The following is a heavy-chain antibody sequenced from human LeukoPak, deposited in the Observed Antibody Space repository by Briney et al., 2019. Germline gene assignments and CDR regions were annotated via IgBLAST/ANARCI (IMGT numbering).Heavy chain of an antibody. J-gene: IGHJ4*02. Sequence: GGSLRLSCAASGFTFSAYWMSWVRLAPGKGLVWVSRINSDGSSRNYADSVKGRFTISRDNAKNTLYLQMNSLRAEDTAVYYCASASSHRIAAGGDYWGQGTLVTVSS. D-gene: IGHD6-13*01. V-gene: IGHV3-74*01. CDR3: ASASSHRIAAGGDY. CDR2: INSDGSSR. CDR1: GFTFSAYW.